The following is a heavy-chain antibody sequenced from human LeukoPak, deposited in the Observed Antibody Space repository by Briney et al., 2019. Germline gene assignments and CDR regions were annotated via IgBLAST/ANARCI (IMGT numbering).Heavy chain of an antibody. CDR3: TTSGSYRYYFDY. V-gene: IGHV3-15*01. CDR2: IKSKTDGGIT. CDR1: GFTFSNAW. Sequence: GGSLRLSCAASGFTFSNAWMSWVRQAPGKGLEWVGRIKSKTDGGITDYAAPVKGRFTISRDDSKNTLYLQMNSLKTEDTAVYYCTTSGSYRYYFDYWGQGTLVTVSS. J-gene: IGHJ4*02. D-gene: IGHD1-26*01.